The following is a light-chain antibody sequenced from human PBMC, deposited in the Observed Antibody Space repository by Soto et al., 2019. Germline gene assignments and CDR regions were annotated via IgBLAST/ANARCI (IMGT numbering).Light chain of an antibody. V-gene: IGKV1-5*01. CDR2: DAS. CDR3: QQYKSYSWT. Sequence: DIQMTQSPSTLSASVGDRVTITCWASQSISSWLAWYQQKPGKAPKVLIYDASSLKSGVPSRFSGSGSGTEFTFTISSLQPDDFATYYCQQYKSYSWTFGQGTKV. J-gene: IGKJ1*01. CDR1: QSISSW.